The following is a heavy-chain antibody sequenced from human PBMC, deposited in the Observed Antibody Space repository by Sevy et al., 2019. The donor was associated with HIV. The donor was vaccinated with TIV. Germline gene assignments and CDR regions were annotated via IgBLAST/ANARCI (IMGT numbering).Heavy chain of an antibody. CDR3: AKPNTYYLDDRGGEVDAFDV. V-gene: IGHV3-30*18. J-gene: IGHJ3*01. Sequence: GGSLRLSCAASGFTFSSYGIHWVRQTPGKGLEWVSFISSDGNDKYYADSVKGRFSISRDNSKKTVNLQVDGLRPEDTAVYFCAKPNTYYLDDRGGEVDAFDVWGQGTMVTVSS. CDR1: GFTFSSYG. CDR2: ISSDGNDK. D-gene: IGHD2-21*01.